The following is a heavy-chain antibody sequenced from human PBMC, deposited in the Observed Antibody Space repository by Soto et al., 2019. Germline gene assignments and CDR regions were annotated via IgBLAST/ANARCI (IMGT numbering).Heavy chain of an antibody. V-gene: IGHV3-23*01. CDR3: AKDRLLWFGGNWFDP. J-gene: IGHJ5*02. D-gene: IGHD3-10*01. CDR1: GFTFSSYA. CDR2: ISGSGGST. Sequence: GGSLRLSCAASGFTFSSYAMSWVRQAPGKGLEWVSAISGSGGSTYYADSVKGRFTISRDNSKNTLYLQMNSLRAEDTAVYYCAKDRLLWFGGNWFDPWGQGTLVTVSS.